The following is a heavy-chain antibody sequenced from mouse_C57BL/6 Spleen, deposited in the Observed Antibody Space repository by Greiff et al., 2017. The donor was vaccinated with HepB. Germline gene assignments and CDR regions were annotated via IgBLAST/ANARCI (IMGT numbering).Heavy chain of an antibody. CDR2: ISNLAYSI. J-gene: IGHJ2*01. Sequence: EVKLVESGGGLVQPGGSLKLSCAASGFTFSDYGMAWVRQAPRKGPEWVAFISNLAYSIYYADTVTGRFTISRENAKNTLYLEMSSLRSEDTAMDYCARGPWGRGGFDYWGQGTTLTVSS. CDR3: ARGPWGRGGFDY. CDR1: GFTFSDYG. V-gene: IGHV5-15*01.